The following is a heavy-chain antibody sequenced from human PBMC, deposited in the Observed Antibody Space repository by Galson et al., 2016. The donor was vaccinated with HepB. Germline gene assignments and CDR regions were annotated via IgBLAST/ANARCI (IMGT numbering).Heavy chain of an antibody. D-gene: IGHD4-23*01. CDR3: ARVGSFTVETRMGTDDYYGMDV. CDR1: GDTFSRYA. Sequence: SVKVSCKASGDTFSRYAISWVRQAPGQGLEWMGGIIPVLGTANYAQKFQGRVTITADESTSTAYMELSSLRSEDTALYYCARVGSFTVETRMGTDDYYGMDVGGQGTTVTVSS. V-gene: IGHV1-69*13. CDR2: IIPVLGTA. J-gene: IGHJ6*02.